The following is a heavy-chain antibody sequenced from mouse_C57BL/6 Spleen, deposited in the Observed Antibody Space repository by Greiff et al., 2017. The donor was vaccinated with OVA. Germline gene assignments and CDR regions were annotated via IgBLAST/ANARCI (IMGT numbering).Heavy chain of an antibody. CDR3: ARGGSGYVDAMDY. CDR2: INPSTGGT. Sequence: VQLQQSGPELVKPGASVKISCKASGYSFTGYYMNWVKQSPEKSLEWIGEINPSTGGTTYNQKFKAKATLTVDKSSSTAYMQLKSLTSEDSAVYYCARGGSGYVDAMDYWGQGTSVTVSS. D-gene: IGHD3-2*02. CDR1: GYSFTGYY. J-gene: IGHJ4*01. V-gene: IGHV1-42*01.